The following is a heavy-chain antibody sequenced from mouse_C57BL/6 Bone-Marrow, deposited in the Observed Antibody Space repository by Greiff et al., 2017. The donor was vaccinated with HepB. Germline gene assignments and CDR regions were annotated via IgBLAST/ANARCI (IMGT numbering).Heavy chain of an antibody. CDR1: GYTFTSYW. CDR3: ARAEYDDGDLFYAMDY. CDR2: IDPSDSYT. D-gene: IGHD2-14*01. Sequence: QVQLQQPGAELVMPGASVKLSCKASGYTFTSYWMHWVKQRPGQGLEWIGEIDPSDSYTNYNQKFKGKSTLTVDKSSSTAYMQLSSLTSEDSAVYYCARAEYDDGDLFYAMDYWGQGTSVTVSS. V-gene: IGHV1-69*01. J-gene: IGHJ4*01.